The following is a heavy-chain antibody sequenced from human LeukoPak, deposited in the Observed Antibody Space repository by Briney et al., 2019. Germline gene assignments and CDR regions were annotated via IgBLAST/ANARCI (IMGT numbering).Heavy chain of an antibody. Sequence: ASVKVSCKASGYTFTSYDINWVRQATGQGLEWMGWMNPNSGDTGYAQKFTGRVTISRNTSIGTAYMELGSLRSEDTAVYYCARGPMVVIADNYHYYYMDVWGKGTTVTVSS. V-gene: IGHV1-8*01. CDR1: GYTFTSYD. CDR2: MNPNSGDT. J-gene: IGHJ6*03. CDR3: ARGPMVVIADNYHYYYMDV. D-gene: IGHD2-21*01.